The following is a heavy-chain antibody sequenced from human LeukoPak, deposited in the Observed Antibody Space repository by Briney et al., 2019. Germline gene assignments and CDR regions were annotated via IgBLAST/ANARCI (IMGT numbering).Heavy chain of an antibody. J-gene: IGHJ3*02. V-gene: IGHV1-69*05. CDR1: GGTFSSYA. Sequence: SVKVSCKASGGTFSSYAISWVRQAPGQGLEWMGGIIPIFGTANYAQKFQGRVTITTDESTSTAYMELSSLRSEDTAVYYCARDQCSSTSCSDAFDIWGQGTMVTVSS. CDR2: IIPIFGTA. D-gene: IGHD2-2*01. CDR3: ARDQCSSTSCSDAFDI.